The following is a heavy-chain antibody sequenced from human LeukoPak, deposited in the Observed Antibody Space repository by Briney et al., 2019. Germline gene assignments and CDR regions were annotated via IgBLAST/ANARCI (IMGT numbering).Heavy chain of an antibody. CDR3: ARLGTYDFWSGYHDY. D-gene: IGHD3-3*01. CDR1: GGSISSHY. V-gene: IGHV4-59*08. J-gene: IGHJ4*02. CDR2: IYYSGST. Sequence: SETLSLTCTVSGGSISSHYWSWIRQPPGKGLEWIGYIYYSGSTNYNPSLKSRVTISVDTSKNQFSLKLSSVTAADTAVYYCARLGTYDFWSGYHDYWGQGTLVTVSS.